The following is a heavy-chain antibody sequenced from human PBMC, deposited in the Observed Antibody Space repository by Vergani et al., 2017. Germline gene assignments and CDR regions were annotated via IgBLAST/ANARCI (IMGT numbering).Heavy chain of an antibody. D-gene: IGHD2-21*01. CDR2: IYYSGST. CDR1: GGSISSSSYY. J-gene: IGHJ4*02. V-gene: IGHV4-39*07. Sequence: QLQLQESGPGLVKPSETLSLTCTVSGGSISSSSYYWGWIRQPPGKGLEWIGSIYYSGSTYYNPSLKSRVTISVDTSKNQFSLKLSSVTAADTAVYYCARGGFGEHIVVVIPFGYWGQGTLVTVSS. CDR3: ARGGFGEHIVVVIPFGY.